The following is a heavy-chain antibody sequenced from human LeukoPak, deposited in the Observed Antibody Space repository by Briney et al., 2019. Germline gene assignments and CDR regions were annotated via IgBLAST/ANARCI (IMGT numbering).Heavy chain of an antibody. CDR3: ARVTSWVWFGELLFDY. CDR2: IYSGGST. Sequence: PGGSLRLSCAASGFTVSSNYMSWVRRAPGKGLEWVSVIYSGGSTYYADSVKGRFTISRDNSKNTLYLQMNSLRAEDTAVYYCARVTSWVWFGELLFDYWGQGTLVTVSS. D-gene: IGHD3-10*01. CDR1: GFTVSSNY. J-gene: IGHJ4*02. V-gene: IGHV3-53*01.